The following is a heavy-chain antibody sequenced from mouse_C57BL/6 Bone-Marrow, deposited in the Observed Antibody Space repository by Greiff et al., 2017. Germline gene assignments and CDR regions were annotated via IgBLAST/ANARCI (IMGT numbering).Heavy chain of an antibody. CDR2: ISYDGSN. Sequence: VQLKESGPGLVKPSQSLSLTCSVTGYSITSGYYWNWIRQFPGNKLEWMGYISYDGSNNYNPSLKNRISITRDTSKNQFFLKLNSVTTEDTATYYCASHGAWFAYWGQGTLVTVSA. J-gene: IGHJ3*01. V-gene: IGHV3-6*01. CDR3: ASHGAWFAY. CDR1: GYSITSGYY.